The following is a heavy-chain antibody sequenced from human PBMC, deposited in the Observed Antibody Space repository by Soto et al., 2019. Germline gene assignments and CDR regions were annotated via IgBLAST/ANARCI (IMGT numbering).Heavy chain of an antibody. J-gene: IGHJ6*02. CDR2: IRSKANSYAT. Sequence: GGSLRLSCAASGFTFSGSAMHWVRQASGKGLEWVGRIRSKANSYATAYAASVKGRFTISRDDSKNTAYLQMNSLKTEDTAVYYCTRHPPYCTNGVCSDYYDYGMDVWGQGTTVTVSS. CDR1: GFTFSGSA. D-gene: IGHD2-8*01. CDR3: TRHPPYCTNGVCSDYYDYGMDV. V-gene: IGHV3-73*01.